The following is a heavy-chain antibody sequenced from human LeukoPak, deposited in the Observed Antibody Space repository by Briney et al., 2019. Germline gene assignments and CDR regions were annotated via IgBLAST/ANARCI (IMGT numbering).Heavy chain of an antibody. J-gene: IGHJ3*02. CDR2: IYTSGST. CDR1: GASISSGSYY. CDR3: ARDPFNRLSAGAFDI. Sequence: SETLSLTCTVSGASISSGSYYWNWIRPPAGKGLEWIGRIYTSGSTNFNPPLQSRVTISVDTSNNQFFLKLSSVSAADTAVYYCARDPFNRLSAGAFDIWGQGTMVTVSS. V-gene: IGHV4-61*02. D-gene: IGHD6-13*01.